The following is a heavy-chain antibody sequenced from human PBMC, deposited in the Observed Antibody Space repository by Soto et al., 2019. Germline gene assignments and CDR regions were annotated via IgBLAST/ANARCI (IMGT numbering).Heavy chain of an antibody. Sequence: ASVKVSCKASGYTFTSYYMHWVRQAPGQGLEWMGIINPSGGSTSYAQKFQGRVTMTRDTSTSTVYMELSSLRSEDTAVYYCARVVRCSGSYLDYFDYWGQGTLVTVSS. V-gene: IGHV1-46*01. CDR3: ARVVRCSGSYLDYFDY. CDR1: GYTFTSYY. CDR2: INPSGGST. J-gene: IGHJ4*02. D-gene: IGHD1-26*01.